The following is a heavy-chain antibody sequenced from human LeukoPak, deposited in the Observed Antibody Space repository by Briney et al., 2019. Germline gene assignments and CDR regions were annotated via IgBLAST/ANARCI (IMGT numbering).Heavy chain of an antibody. J-gene: IGHJ3*02. CDR1: GGSISSYY. CDR3: AIPTPDCSSTSCYGAFDI. Sequence: KPSETLSLTCTVSGGSISSYYWSWIRQPPGKGLEWIGYIYYSGSTNYNPSLESRVTMSVDTSKNQFSLKLRSVTAADTAVYYCAIPTPDCSSTSCYGAFDIWGQGTMVTVSS. V-gene: IGHV4-59*08. D-gene: IGHD2-2*01. CDR2: IYYSGST.